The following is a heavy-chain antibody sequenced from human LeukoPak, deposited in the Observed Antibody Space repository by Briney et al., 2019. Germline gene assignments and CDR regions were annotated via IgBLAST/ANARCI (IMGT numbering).Heavy chain of an antibody. V-gene: IGHV3-23*01. J-gene: IGHJ4*02. Sequence: GGSLRLSSAAAGFTFSSYAMSWVRQAPGKGLEWVSAISGSGGSTYYADSVKGRFTISGDNSKNTLYLQMNSLRAEDTAVYYCAKVKGQLCLDYWGQGTLVTVSS. CDR3: AKVKGQLCLDY. CDR2: ISGSGGST. CDR1: GFTFSSYA. D-gene: IGHD5-18*01.